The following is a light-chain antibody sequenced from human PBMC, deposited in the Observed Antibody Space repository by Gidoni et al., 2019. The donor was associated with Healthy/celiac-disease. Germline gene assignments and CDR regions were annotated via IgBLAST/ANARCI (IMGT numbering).Light chain of an antibody. CDR3: GTWDSSLSAVV. Sequence: QSVLTQPPSVSAAPGQKVTISCPGSSSNIGNNYVSWYQKLPGTAPKLLSYETNNRPSGIPYRFSGSKSGTSATLGITGLQTGDEADYYCGTWDSSLSAVVFGGGTKLTVL. CDR2: ETN. J-gene: IGLJ2*01. CDR1: SSNIGNNY. V-gene: IGLV1-51*02.